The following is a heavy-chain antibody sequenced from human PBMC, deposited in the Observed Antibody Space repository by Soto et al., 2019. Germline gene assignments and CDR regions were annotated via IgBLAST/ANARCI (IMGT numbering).Heavy chain of an antibody. CDR1: GGSLTSGTYS. CDR2: IFPSGTT. J-gene: IGHJ4*02. CDR3: ARHGGYYFDY. D-gene: IGHD3-16*01. V-gene: IGHV4-30-2*01. Sequence: PSETLSLTCAVSGGSLTSGTYSWNWIRQPPGKGLEWIGYIFPSGTTYYNPSLKSRVSISIDVSKNQFSLNLRSLTAADTAVYYCARHGGYYFDYWGQGAPVTVSS.